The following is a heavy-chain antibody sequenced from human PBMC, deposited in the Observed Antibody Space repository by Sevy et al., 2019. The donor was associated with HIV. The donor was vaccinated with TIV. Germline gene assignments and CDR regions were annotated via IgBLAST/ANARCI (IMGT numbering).Heavy chain of an antibody. Sequence: GGSLRLSCVASGFTFSSYSMNWVRQAPGKGLEWVSYISSSSSTIYYADSVKGRFTISRDNAKNSLYLQMNSLRAEDTAVYYCARYVGIAVAGTGGDAFDIWGQGTMVTVSS. J-gene: IGHJ3*02. V-gene: IGHV3-48*01. D-gene: IGHD6-19*01. CDR2: ISSSSSTI. CDR3: ARYVGIAVAGTGGDAFDI. CDR1: GFTFSSYS.